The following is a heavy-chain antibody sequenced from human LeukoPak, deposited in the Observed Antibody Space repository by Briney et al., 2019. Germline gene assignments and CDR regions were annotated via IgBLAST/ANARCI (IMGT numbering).Heavy chain of an antibody. CDR3: AGGGDARETGY. CDR1: GGSISSGDYY. D-gene: IGHD3-16*01. Sequence: PSETLSLTCTVSGGSISSGDYYWTWIRQHPGKGLEWIGHIHYSGTTYYNPSLQSRVTISPDTSKNQFSLKLNSMTAADTAVYYCAGGGDARETGYWGQGTLVTVSS. J-gene: IGHJ4*02. V-gene: IGHV4-31*03. CDR2: IHYSGTT.